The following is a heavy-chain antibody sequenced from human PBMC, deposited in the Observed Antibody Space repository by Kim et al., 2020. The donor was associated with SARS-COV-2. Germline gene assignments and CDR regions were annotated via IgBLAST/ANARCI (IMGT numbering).Heavy chain of an antibody. CDR1: GFTFSSYS. CDR3: GISGI. CDR2: ISSSSYI. Sequence: GGSLRLSCAASGFTFSSYSMNWVRQAPGKGLEWVSSISSSSYIYYADSAKGRFTISRDNAKNSALLQMNSLRSEETAVYYCGISGIWGQGTLVTVSS. V-gene: IGHV3-21*01. J-gene: IGHJ4*02.